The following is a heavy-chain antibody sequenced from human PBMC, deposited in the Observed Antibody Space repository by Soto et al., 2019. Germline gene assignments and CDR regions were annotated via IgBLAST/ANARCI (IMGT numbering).Heavy chain of an antibody. CDR2: INPNSGGT. D-gene: IGHD2-15*01. CDR1: GYTFTGYY. CDR3: AVGYCSGGSCYSVDTLGYYGMDV. J-gene: IGHJ6*02. V-gene: IGHV1-2*04. Sequence: ASVKVSCKASGYTFTGYYMHWVRQAPGQGLEWMGWINPNSGGTNYAQKFQGWVTMTRDTSISTAYMELSRLRSDDTAVYYCAVGYCSGGSCYSVDTLGYYGMDVWGQGTTVTV.